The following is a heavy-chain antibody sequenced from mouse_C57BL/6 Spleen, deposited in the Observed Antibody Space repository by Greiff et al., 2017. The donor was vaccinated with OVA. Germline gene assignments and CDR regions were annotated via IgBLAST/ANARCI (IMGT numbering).Heavy chain of an antibody. J-gene: IGHJ2*01. V-gene: IGHV1-52*01. CDR1: GYTFTSYW. CDR3: ARSDSSGYRDYFDY. CDR2: IDPSDSET. Sequence: QVQLQQPGAELVRPGSSVKLSCKASGYTFTSYWMHWVKQRPIQGLEWIGNIDPSDSETHYNQKFKDKATLTVDKSSSTAYMQLSSLTSEDSAVYYCARSDSSGYRDYFDYWGKGTTLTVSS. D-gene: IGHD3-2*02.